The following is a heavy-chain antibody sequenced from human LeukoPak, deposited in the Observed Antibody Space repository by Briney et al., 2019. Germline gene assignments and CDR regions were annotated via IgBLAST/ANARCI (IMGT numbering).Heavy chain of an antibody. CDR3: AKWGDYDVLTGYYVSDY. J-gene: IGHJ4*02. Sequence: GGSLRLSCAASGFTFGNYAMSWVRQAPGEGLEWVSAITGGGSGIYYADSMKSRFTISRDNSKNTLYLQINSLRAEDTAVYYCAKWGDYDVLTGYYVSDYWGQGTLVTVSS. CDR2: ITGGGSGI. D-gene: IGHD3-9*01. CDR1: GFTFGNYA. V-gene: IGHV3-23*01.